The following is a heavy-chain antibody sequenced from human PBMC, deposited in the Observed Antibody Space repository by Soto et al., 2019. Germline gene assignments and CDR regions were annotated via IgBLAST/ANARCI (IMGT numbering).Heavy chain of an antibody. CDR3: AREGGNSDDAFDI. CDR1: GGSISSGGYY. J-gene: IGHJ3*02. Sequence: QVQLQESGPGLVKPSQTLSLTCTVSGGSISSGGYYWSWIRQHPGKGLEWIGYIYYSGSTYYNPSLKSRVTVAVDTSKNQFSLKLSSVTAADTAVYYCAREGGNSDDAFDIWGQGTMVTVSS. CDR2: IYYSGST. V-gene: IGHV4-31*03. D-gene: IGHD2-15*01.